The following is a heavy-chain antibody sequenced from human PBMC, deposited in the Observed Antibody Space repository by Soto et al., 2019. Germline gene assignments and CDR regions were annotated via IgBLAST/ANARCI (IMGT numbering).Heavy chain of an antibody. D-gene: IGHD2-21*02. J-gene: IGHJ4*02. Sequence: PGGSLRLSCAASGFTFSSYAMSWVRQAPGKGLVWVSRINSDGSSTSYADSVKGRFTISRDNAKNTLYLQMNSLRAEDTALYYCAKARRICGGGCWEYYFDYWGQGTLVTVSS. CDR3: AKARRICGGGCWEYYFDY. CDR2: INSDGSST. CDR1: GFTFSSYA. V-gene: IGHV3-74*01.